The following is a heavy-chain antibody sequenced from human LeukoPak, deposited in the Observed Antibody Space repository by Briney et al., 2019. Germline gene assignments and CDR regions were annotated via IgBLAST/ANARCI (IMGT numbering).Heavy chain of an antibody. CDR3: AKEWTGDYGDSPYWYFDL. D-gene: IGHD4-17*01. Sequence: GGSLRLSCAACGFTFSSYAMSWVRQAPGKGLEWVSAISGSGGSTYYADSVKGRFTISRDNSKNTLYLQMNSLRAEDTAVYYCAKEWTGDYGDSPYWYFDLWGRGTLVTVSS. CDR2: ISGSGGST. CDR1: GFTFSSYA. V-gene: IGHV3-23*01. J-gene: IGHJ2*01.